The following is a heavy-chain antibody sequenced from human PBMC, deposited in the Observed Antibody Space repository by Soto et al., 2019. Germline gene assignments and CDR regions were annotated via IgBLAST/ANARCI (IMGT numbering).Heavy chain of an antibody. CDR3: ASAWAPSYYYGMDV. CDR2: IIPIFGTA. Sequence: QVQLVQSGAEVKKPGSSVKVSCKASGGTFSSYAISWVRQAPGQGLEWMGGIIPIFGTADYAQKLQGRAAITADASTSTAYTELSNMRSEDTAVYYCASAWAPSYYYGMDVWGQGTTVTVAS. D-gene: IGHD1-26*01. CDR1: GGTFSSYA. V-gene: IGHV1-69*12. J-gene: IGHJ6*01.